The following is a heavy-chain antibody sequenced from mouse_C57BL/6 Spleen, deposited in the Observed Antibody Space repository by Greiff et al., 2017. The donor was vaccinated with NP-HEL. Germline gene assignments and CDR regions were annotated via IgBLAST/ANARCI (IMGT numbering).Heavy chain of an antibody. Sequence: QVQLQQSGPGLVQPSQSLSITCTVSGFSLTSYGVHWVRQSPGKGLEWLGVIWRGGSTDYNAAFMSRLSITKDNSKSQVFFKMNSLQADDTAIYYCAKNWGAYGSSHYYYAMDYWGQGTSVTVSS. CDR3: AKNWGAYGSSHYYYAMDY. CDR2: IWRGGST. D-gene: IGHD1-1*01. J-gene: IGHJ4*01. V-gene: IGHV2-5*01. CDR1: GFSLTSYG.